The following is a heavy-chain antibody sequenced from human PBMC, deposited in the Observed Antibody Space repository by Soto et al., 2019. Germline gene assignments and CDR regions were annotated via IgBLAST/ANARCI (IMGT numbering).Heavy chain of an antibody. V-gene: IGHV3-15*01. Sequence: EVQLVESGGGLVKPGGSLTLSFAASGITFSKAWRNWVRQSPGKGLEWVGRMKRRSEVGTTAYAAPVKGRFTISRDDSKVTLWLKMNSLKTDDTAVYYCTTNFYSDHGMDVWGQGTTVTVSS. CDR3: TTNFYSDHGMDV. D-gene: IGHD4-17*01. CDR1: GITFSKAW. J-gene: IGHJ6*02. CDR2: MKRRSEVGTT.